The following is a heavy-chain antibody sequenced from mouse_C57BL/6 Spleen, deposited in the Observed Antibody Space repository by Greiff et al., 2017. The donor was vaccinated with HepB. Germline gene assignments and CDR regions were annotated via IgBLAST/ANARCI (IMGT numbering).Heavy chain of an antibody. Sequence: VQLQQPGAELVKPGASVKMSCKASGYTFTSYWITWVKQRPGQGLEWIGDIYPGSGSTNYNEKFKSKATLTVDTSSSTAYMQRSSLTSEDSAVYYCARSRTTVVVVDYWGQGTTLTVSS. D-gene: IGHD1-1*01. CDR3: ARSRTTVVVVDY. J-gene: IGHJ2*01. V-gene: IGHV1-55*01. CDR1: GYTFTSYW. CDR2: IYPGSGST.